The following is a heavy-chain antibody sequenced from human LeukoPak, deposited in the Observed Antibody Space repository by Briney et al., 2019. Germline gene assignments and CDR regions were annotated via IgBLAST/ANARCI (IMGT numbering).Heavy chain of an antibody. Sequence: GRSLKLACAASGFTFNDHAMCWVRQAPGKGLEWVSGINWNRDRIGYADSVKGRFTISRDDAKNSLFLQMNSLRAEDTALYYCARASYSYDTTGLGAVDVWGQGTMVTVSS. V-gene: IGHV3-9*01. CDR2: INWNRDRI. D-gene: IGHD3-22*01. J-gene: IGHJ3*01. CDR1: GFTFNDHA. CDR3: ARASYSYDTTGLGAVDV.